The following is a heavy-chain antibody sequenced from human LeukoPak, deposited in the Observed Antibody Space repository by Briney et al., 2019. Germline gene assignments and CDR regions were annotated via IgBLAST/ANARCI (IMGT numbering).Heavy chain of an antibody. CDR1: GFTFSNYD. V-gene: IGHV3-48*03. CDR2: IRTSGTTI. Sequence: GGSLRLSCAASGFTFSNYDMNWVRQAPGKGLEWVSYIRTSGTTIYYADSVRGRFTISRDNAKNSLYLQMNSLRVEDTAVYYCARDGDSSRWYADFDYWGRGTLVTVSS. CDR3: ARDGDSSRWYADFDY. J-gene: IGHJ4*02. D-gene: IGHD6-13*01.